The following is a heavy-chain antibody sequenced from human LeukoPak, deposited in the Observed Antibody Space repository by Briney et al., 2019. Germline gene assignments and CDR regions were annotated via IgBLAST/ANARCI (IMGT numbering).Heavy chain of an antibody. CDR3: ARDRGGNYVY. CDR2: IYYSGST. D-gene: IGHD4-23*01. Sequence: SETLSLTCTVSGGSISSYYWSWIRQPPGKGLEWIGYIYYSGSTNYNPSLKSRVTISVDTSKNQFSLKLSSVTAADTAVYYCARDRGGNYVYWGQGSRVTVAS. J-gene: IGHJ4*02. CDR1: GGSISSYY. V-gene: IGHV4-59*01.